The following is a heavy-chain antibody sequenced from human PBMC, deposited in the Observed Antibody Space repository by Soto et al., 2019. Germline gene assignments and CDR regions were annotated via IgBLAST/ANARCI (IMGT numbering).Heavy chain of an antibody. CDR2: IYYSGST. V-gene: IGHV4-30-4*01. CDR3: ARALYSSFPRYYYYGMDV. J-gene: IGHJ6*02. CDR1: GGSISSGDYY. D-gene: IGHD4-4*01. Sequence: QVQLQESGPGLVKPSQTLSLTCTVSGGSISSGDYYWSWIRQPPGKGLEWIGYIYYSGSTYYNPSHTSRVTISVDTSKNQFSLKLSSVTAADTAVYYCARALYSSFPRYYYYGMDVWGQGTTVTVSS.